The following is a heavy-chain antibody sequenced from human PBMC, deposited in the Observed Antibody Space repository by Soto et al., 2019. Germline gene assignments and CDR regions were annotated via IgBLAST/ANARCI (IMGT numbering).Heavy chain of an antibody. J-gene: IGHJ4*02. CDR1: GGSISVYY. CDR3: ARGVGSSPPRY. CDR2: IYASGSP. V-gene: IGHV4-59*01. D-gene: IGHD1-26*01. Sequence: SETLSLTCTISGGSISVYYWSWVRQPPGHELESIGYIYASGSPYYNPSLRSRVTLSADPAKNQISLKLTSPPAADTAVYDCARGVGSSPPRYWGQGTLVTVSS.